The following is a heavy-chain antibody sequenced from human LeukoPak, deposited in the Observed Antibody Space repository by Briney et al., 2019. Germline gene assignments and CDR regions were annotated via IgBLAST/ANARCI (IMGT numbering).Heavy chain of an antibody. CDR3: ARIRRGWSQNWDY. CDR2: IKQDGSEK. CDR1: GFTFSRYA. V-gene: IGHV3-7*01. Sequence: GGSLRLSCAASGFTFSRYALHWVRQAPGKGLEWVANIKQDGSEKYYVDSVKGRFTISRDNAKNSLYLQMNSLRAEDTAVYYCARIRRGWSQNWDYWGQGNLVTVSS. D-gene: IGHD6-19*01. J-gene: IGHJ4*02.